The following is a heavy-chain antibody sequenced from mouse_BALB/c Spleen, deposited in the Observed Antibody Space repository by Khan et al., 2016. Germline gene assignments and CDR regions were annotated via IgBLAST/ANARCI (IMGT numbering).Heavy chain of an antibody. CDR3: ARSRYYYGVSRYCDV. J-gene: IGHJ1*01. Sequence: QIQLVQSGPELKKPGKTVKISCKASGYTFTNYGMNWVKQAPGKGLKWMGWINTYSGESTYADDFKGRFAFSLDTSANTAYLQINNLKNEDTATYFCARSRYYYGVSRYCDVWGAGTTVTVSS. CDR2: INTYSGES. D-gene: IGHD1-1*02. V-gene: IGHV9-3-1*01. CDR1: GYTFTNYG.